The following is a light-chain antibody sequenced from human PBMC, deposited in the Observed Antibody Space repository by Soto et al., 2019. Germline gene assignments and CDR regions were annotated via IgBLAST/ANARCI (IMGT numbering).Light chain of an antibody. J-gene: IGLJ2*01. V-gene: IGLV1-40*01. CDR2: GDN. CDR1: SSNIGSYYD. Sequence: QSVLTQPPSVAGAPGQRVTIPCTGSSSNIGSYYDVHWYQQLPGTVPKLLIYGDNNRPSGVPDRFSGSKSGTSASLAITGLQAEDAADYYCQSYDSSLSPVVFGGGTQLTVL. CDR3: QSYDSSLSPVV.